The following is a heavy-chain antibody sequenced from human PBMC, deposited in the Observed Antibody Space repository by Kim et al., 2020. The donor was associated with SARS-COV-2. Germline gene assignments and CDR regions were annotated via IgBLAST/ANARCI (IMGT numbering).Heavy chain of an antibody. CDR2: IYSTGNT. CDR3: ATPQKHDAFDI. Sequence: SETLSLTCTVSGGSINTTYYWGWIRQPPGKGLEWIGSIYSTGNTYYRPSLKSRVTISVDTSKNRFSLRLSSVTAADTAVYYCATPQKHDAFDIWGQGTMVTVSS. J-gene: IGHJ3*02. V-gene: IGHV4-39*02. CDR1: GGSINTTYY.